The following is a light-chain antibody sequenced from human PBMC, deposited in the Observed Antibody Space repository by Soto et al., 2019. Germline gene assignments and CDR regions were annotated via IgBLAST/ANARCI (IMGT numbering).Light chain of an antibody. V-gene: IGKV1-39*01. J-gene: IGKJ2*01. CDR1: QNIDTY. Sequence: DIQMTQSPSSLPASVGDRVTLTCRASQNIDTYLNWYQQKPGKAPKLLIYAPSSLQSGVPSRLSGSGSGTDFTLTISSLQPEDFATYYCQQSSTIPYTFGQGTKLEIE. CDR3: QQSSTIPYT. CDR2: APS.